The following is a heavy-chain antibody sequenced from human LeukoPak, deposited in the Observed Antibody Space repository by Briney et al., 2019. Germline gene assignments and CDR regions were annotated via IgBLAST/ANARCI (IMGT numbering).Heavy chain of an antibody. V-gene: IGHV6-1*01. CDR2: TYYRSKWYN. D-gene: IGHD6-13*01. CDR1: GDSVSSNSAA. J-gene: IGHJ4*02. CDR3: ARDGPMAAACFDY. Sequence: SQTLSLTCAISGDSVSSNSAAWNWIRQSPWRGLEWLGRTYYRSKWYNDYAVSVKSRITINPDTSKNQFSLQLNSVTPEDTAVYYCARDGPMAAACFDYWGQRSLVTVSS.